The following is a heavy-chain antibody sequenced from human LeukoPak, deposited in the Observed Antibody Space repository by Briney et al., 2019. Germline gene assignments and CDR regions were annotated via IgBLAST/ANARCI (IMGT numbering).Heavy chain of an antibody. V-gene: IGHV4-39*01. CDR2: IYYSGST. CDR1: GGSIISSSYY. Sequence: SETLSPTCTVSGGSIISSSYYWGWIRQPPGKGLEWIGSIYYSGSTYYNPSLKSRVTISVDTSKNQFSLKLSSVTAADTAVYYCASKVVITHCYFDYWGQGTLVTVSS. D-gene: IGHD3-22*01. J-gene: IGHJ4*03. CDR3: ASKVVITHCYFDY.